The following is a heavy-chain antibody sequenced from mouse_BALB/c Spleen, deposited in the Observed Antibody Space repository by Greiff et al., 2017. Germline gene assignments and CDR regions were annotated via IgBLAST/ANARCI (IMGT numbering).Heavy chain of an antibody. J-gene: IGHJ2*01. CDR3: ARTGRFDY. Sequence: QVQLQQSGAELAKPGASVKMSCKASGYTFTSYWMHWVKQRPGQGLEWIGYINPSTGYTEYNQKFKDKATLTADKSSSTAYMQLSSLTSEDAAVYYYARTGRFDYRGQGTTLTVTS. D-gene: IGHD4-1*01. CDR2: INPSTGYT. V-gene: IGHV1-7*01. CDR1: GYTFTSYW.